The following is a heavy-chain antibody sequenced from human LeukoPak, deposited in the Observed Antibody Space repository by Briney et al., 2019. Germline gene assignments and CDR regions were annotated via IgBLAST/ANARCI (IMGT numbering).Heavy chain of an antibody. J-gene: IGHJ4*02. D-gene: IGHD3-22*01. Sequence: GGSLRLSCAASGFTFSSYPMHWVRQAPGKGLDYVSAIGSNGGATYYADFVEGRFTISRDNSKNTLYLQMGSLRPEDMAVYYCARLTSGYYDYWGQGTLVTVSS. V-gene: IGHV3-64*02. CDR3: ARLTSGYYDY. CDR1: GFTFSSYP. CDR2: IGSNGGAT.